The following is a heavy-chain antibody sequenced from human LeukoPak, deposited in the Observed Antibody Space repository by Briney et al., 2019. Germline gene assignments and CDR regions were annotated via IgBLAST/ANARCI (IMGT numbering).Heavy chain of an antibody. Sequence: PGGSLRLSCAASGFTFSSYEMNWVRQAPGKGLEWVSYISSSGSTIYYADSVKGRFTISRDNAKNSLYLQMNSLRAEDTAVYYCARDGEAVAGPSAEYFQHWGQGTLVTVSS. V-gene: IGHV3-48*03. CDR1: GFTFSSYE. CDR2: ISSSGSTI. CDR3: ARDGEAVAGPSAEYFQH. J-gene: IGHJ1*01. D-gene: IGHD6-19*01.